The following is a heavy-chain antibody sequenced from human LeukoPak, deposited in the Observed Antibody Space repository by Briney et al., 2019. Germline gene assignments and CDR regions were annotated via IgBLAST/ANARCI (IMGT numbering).Heavy chain of an antibody. CDR1: GGSISSYY. D-gene: IGHD3-10*01. V-gene: IGHV4-59*01. CDR2: IYYSGST. CDR3: ARSPFRGVIMGWFDP. J-gene: IGHJ5*02. Sequence: SETLSLTCTVSGGSISSYYWSWIRQPPGKGLEWIGYIYYSGSTNYNPSLKSRVTISVDTSKNQFSLKLSSVTAADTAVYYCARSPFRGVIMGWFDPWGQGTLVTVSS.